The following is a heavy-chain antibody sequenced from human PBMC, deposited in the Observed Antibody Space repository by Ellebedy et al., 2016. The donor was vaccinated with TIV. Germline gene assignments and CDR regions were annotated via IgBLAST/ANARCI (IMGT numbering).Heavy chain of an antibody. J-gene: IGHJ4*02. Sequence: AASVKVSCKASGYTFPSYGISWVRQAPGQGLEWMGWISGYNGNTTYAQKLQGRVTMTTDTSTTTVYMELRSLRSDDTAVYYCARRDPLGDYLDYWGQGTLVTVSS. CDR2: ISGYNGNT. CDR1: GYTFPSYG. CDR3: ARRDPLGDYLDY. V-gene: IGHV1-18*04. D-gene: IGHD4-17*01.